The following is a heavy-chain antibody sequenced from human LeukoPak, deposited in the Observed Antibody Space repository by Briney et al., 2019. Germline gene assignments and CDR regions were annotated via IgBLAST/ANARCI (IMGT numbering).Heavy chain of an antibody. CDR2: ISGSGGST. CDR1: GFTFSSYA. J-gene: IGHJ4*02. CDR3: AKDRSSSTIAVRGGY. Sequence: GGSLRLSCAASGFTFSSYAMSWVRQAPGKGLEWVSAISGSGGSTYYADSVKGRFAISRDNSKNTLYLQMTSLRAEDTALYYCAKDRSSSTIAVRGGYWGQGTLVTVSS. D-gene: IGHD6-19*01. V-gene: IGHV3-23*01.